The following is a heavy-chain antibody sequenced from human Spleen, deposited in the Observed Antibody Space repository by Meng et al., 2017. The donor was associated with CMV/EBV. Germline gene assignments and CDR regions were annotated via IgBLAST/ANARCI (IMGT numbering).Heavy chain of an antibody. CDR3: ARDAGTIAVSGIGDY. D-gene: IGHD6-19*01. Sequence: ASVKVSCKTSGYTFTSYGISWVRQAPGQGLEWMGWISAYNAFTNYSQKFQGRVTMTTDTSTSTAYMELRSLRSDDTAVYYCARDAGTIAVSGIGDYWGQGTLVTVSS. J-gene: IGHJ4*02. CDR1: GYTFTSYG. CDR2: ISAYNAFT. V-gene: IGHV1-18*01.